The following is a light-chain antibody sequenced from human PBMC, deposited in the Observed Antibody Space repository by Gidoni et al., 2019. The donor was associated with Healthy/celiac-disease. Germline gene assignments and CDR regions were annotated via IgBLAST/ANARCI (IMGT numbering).Light chain of an antibody. J-gene: IGKJ2*01. CDR2: DAS. V-gene: IGKV3-20*01. Sequence: DILLTQSPGTLSLSPGERATLSCRASQSVSSSYLACYQQKPGQTPRHLIYDASSRATGIPDRFSGSGSGTEVTLTISRLEPEDVSVYYCQQYGSSPRYTFGQGTKLEIK. CDR3: QQYGSSPRYT. CDR1: QSVSSSY.